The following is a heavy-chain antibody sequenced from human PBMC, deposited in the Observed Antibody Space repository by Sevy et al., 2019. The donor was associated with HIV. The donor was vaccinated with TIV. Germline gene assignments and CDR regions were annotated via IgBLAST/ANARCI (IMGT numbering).Heavy chain of an antibody. CDR2: ISNGGSTT. J-gene: IGHJ4*02. Sequence: GGSLRLSCAASGFTFSSHGMHWVRQAPGRGLEWVALISNGGSTTYYADSLKGRFTISRDNSKNTLYLQMNSLRVEDTAVYYCARDSGLQLFRYWGQGTLVTVSS. CDR1: GFTFSSHG. D-gene: IGHD1-1*01. V-gene: IGHV3-30*03. CDR3: ARDSGLQLFRY.